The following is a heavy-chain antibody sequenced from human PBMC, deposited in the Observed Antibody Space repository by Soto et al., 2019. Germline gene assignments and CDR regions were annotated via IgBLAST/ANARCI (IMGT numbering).Heavy chain of an antibody. CDR2: INHSGNT. CDR3: ASHHVRGRTIAGAAEF. D-gene: IGHD1-26*01. J-gene: IGHJ4*02. Sequence: QVQLQQWGAGLLKPSETLSLTCAVYGKSLSGYYWSWIRQPPGKALEWIGEINHSGNTNYSPSLKRRVTISVDTSKDHLFLNLSSVTAAVTAMYYCASHHVRGRTIAGAAEFWGQGTLVTVSS. CDR1: GKSLSGYY. V-gene: IGHV4-34*01.